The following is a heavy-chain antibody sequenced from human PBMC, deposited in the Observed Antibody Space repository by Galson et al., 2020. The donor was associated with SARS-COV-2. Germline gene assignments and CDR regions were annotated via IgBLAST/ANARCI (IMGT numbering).Heavy chain of an antibody. V-gene: IGHV1-8*03. D-gene: IGHD3-10*01. CDR3: ARGLRITMVRELGY. CDR1: GYTFTSYD. Sequence: GESLKISCKASGYTFTSYDINWVRQATGQGLEWMGWMNPNSGNTDYAQKFQGRVTITRNTSISTAYMELSSLRSEDTAVYYCARGLRITMVRELGYWGQGTLVTVSS. J-gene: IGHJ4*02. CDR2: MNPNSGNT.